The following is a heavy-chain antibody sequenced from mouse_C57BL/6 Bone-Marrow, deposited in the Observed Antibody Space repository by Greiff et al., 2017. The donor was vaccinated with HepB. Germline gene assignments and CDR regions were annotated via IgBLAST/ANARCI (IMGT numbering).Heavy chain of an antibody. D-gene: IGHD1-2*01. CDR3: ARTGHYYGYYFDY. J-gene: IGHJ2*01. V-gene: IGHV1-76*01. Sequence: QVTLKESGAELVRPGASVKLSCKASGYTFTDYYINWVKQRPGQGLEWIARIYPGSGNTYYNEKFKGKATLTAGKSSSTAYMQLSSLTSEDSAVYFCARTGHYYGYYFDYWGQGTTLTVSS. CDR1: GYTFTDYY. CDR2: IYPGSGNT.